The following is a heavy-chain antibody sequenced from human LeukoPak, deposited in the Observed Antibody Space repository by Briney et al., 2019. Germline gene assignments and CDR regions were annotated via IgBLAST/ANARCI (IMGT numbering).Heavy chain of an antibody. D-gene: IGHD3-3*01. CDR2: IYTSGST. J-gene: IGHJ4*02. CDR1: GGSISSGSYY. CDR3: AREDFWSGNSDY. Sequence: SETLSLTCTVSGGSISSGSYYWSWIRQPAGKGLEWIGRIYTSGSTNYNPSLKSRVTISVDTSKNQFSLKLSSVTAADTAVHYCAREDFWSGNSDYWGQGTLVTVSS. V-gene: IGHV4-61*02.